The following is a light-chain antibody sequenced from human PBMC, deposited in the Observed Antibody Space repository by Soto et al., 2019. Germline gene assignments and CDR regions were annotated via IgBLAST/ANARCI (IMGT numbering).Light chain of an antibody. V-gene: IGLV2-11*01. Sequence: QSVLTQPRSVSGSPGQSVTISCTGTSSDVGGYNYVSWYQQHPGKAPKVITYDVSKRPSGVPDRFSGSKSGNTASLTISGLQAEDEADYYCCSYAGSFTFVFGTGTKLTVL. CDR2: DVS. CDR1: SSDVGGYNY. CDR3: CSYAGSFTFV. J-gene: IGLJ1*01.